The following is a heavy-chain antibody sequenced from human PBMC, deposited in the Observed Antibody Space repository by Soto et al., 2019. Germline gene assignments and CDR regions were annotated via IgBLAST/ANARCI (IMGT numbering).Heavy chain of an antibody. Sequence: QVQLVESGGGVVQPGRSLRLSCAASGFTFSSYGMHWVRQAPGKGLEWVAVISYDGSNKYYADSLKGRFTISRDNSKNTLYLQMNSLRAEDTAVYYCAKGNDFWSVYALDYWGQGTLVTVSS. V-gene: IGHV3-30*18. CDR1: GFTFSSYG. D-gene: IGHD3-3*01. J-gene: IGHJ4*02. CDR3: AKGNDFWSVYALDY. CDR2: ISYDGSNK.